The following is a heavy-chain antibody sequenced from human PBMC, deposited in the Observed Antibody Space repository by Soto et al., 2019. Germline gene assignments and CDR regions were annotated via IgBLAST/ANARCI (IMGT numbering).Heavy chain of an antibody. Sequence: QVQLVQSGAEVKKPGSSVKVSCKASGGTFSSYTISWVRQAPGQGLEWMGRIIPILGIANYAQKFQGRVTITAYKSTSTAYMELSSLRSEDTAVYYCANYIVVVPAAKSYYYYYGMDVWCQGTTVTGSS. CDR2: IIPILGIA. CDR1: GGTFSSYT. V-gene: IGHV1-69*02. CDR3: ANYIVVVPAAKSYYYYYGMDV. J-gene: IGHJ6*02. D-gene: IGHD2-2*01.